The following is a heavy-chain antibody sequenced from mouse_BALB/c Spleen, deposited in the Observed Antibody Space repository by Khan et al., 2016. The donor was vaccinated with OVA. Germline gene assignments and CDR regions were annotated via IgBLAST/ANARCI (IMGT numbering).Heavy chain of an antibody. Sequence: QVQLQQSGAELAKPGASVKMSCTASGYTFINYWILWVKQRPGQGLEWIGYINPSTGYTEYNQNFKDKATLTADKSSSTAYMQLSSLPSEDSAVYSRERSGQEWDLDYWGQGTTLTVSS. D-gene: IGHD1-3*01. CDR1: GYTFINYW. CDR3: ERSGQEWDLDY. J-gene: IGHJ2*01. CDR2: INPSTGYT. V-gene: IGHV1-7*01.